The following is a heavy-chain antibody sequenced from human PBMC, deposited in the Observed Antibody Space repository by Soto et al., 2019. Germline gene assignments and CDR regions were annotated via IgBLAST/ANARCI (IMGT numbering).Heavy chain of an antibody. Sequence: PSETLSLTCTLSGVSIASGAYYWTWVRQHPGKGLEWIGYIYYNGNTYFSPSLKSRLTISIDTSKNQFSLKLSSVTAADTAMYSCARARLRAVCAFDFWGQGTMVTVSS. CDR1: GVSIASGAYY. D-gene: IGHD4-17*01. J-gene: IGHJ3*01. CDR2: IYYNGNT. CDR3: ARARLRAVCAFDF. V-gene: IGHV4-31*03.